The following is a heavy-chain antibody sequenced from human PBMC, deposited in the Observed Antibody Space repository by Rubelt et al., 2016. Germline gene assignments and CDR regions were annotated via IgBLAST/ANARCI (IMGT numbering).Heavy chain of an antibody. J-gene: IGHJ4*02. V-gene: IGHV3-30*03. CDR3: ARERFRSRGYCTSTSCYPDY. D-gene: IGHD2-2*01. CDR2: MSSHGGHK. Sequence: GGSLRLSCVASGFSFTTSGMHWVRQSPGKGLEWLAAMSSHGGHKYYGGSVKGRFTISRDNAKNSLYLQMNSLRFEDTAVYYCARERFRSRGYCTSTSCYPDYWGQGILVTVSS. CDR1: GFSFTTSG.